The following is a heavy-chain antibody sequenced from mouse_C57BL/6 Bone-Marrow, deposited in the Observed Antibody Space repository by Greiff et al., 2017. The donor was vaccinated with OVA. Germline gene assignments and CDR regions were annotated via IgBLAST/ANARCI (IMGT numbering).Heavy chain of an antibody. Sequence: QFQLQQPGADLLRPGSSVNLSCKPSAYTSPSSWRVWVKQRPGQGLDWIGNIYPSDSEPHYNQKFKDKATLTVDKSSSTAYMQLSSLTSEDSAVYYCARWGRDFDYWGQGTTLTVSS. CDR3: ARWGRDFDY. V-gene: IGHV1-61*01. J-gene: IGHJ2*01. D-gene: IGHD3-3*01. CDR2: IYPSDSEP. CDR1: AYTSPSSW.